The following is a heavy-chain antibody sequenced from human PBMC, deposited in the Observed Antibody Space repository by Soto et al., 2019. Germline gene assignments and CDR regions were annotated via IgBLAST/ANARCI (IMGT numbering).Heavy chain of an antibody. Sequence: SETLSLTCTVSGGSISSYYWSWIRQPPGKGLEWIGYIYYSGSTNYNPSLKSRVTISVDTSKNQFSLKLSSVTAADTAVYYCARDSYDFWSGYPHRGYMDVWGKGTTVTVSS. V-gene: IGHV4-59*01. J-gene: IGHJ6*03. CDR1: GGSISSYY. CDR3: ARDSYDFWSGYPHRGYMDV. CDR2: IYYSGST. D-gene: IGHD3-3*01.